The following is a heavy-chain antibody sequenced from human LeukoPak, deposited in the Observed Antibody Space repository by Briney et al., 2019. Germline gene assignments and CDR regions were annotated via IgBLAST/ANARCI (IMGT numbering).Heavy chain of an antibody. V-gene: IGHV4-59*01. Sequence: SETLSLTCTVSGGSISSYYWSWIRQPPGKGLEWIGYIYYSGSTNYNPSLKSRVTISVDTSKNQFSLKLSSVTAADTAVYYCARGSIAARNDAFDIWGQGTIVTVSS. CDR2: IYYSGST. CDR1: GGSISSYY. D-gene: IGHD6-6*01. CDR3: ARGSIAARNDAFDI. J-gene: IGHJ3*02.